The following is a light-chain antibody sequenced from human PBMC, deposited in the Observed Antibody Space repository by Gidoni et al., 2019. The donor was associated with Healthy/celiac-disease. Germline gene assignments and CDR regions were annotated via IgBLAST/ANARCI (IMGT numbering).Light chain of an antibody. CDR2: DAS. CDR3: QQRSNWPG. V-gene: IGKV3-11*01. Sequence: EIVLTQSPATLSLSPGERATLSCRARQSVSSSLAWYQQNPGQAPRLLIHDASNRATGIPARFSGSGSGTDFTLTISSLEPEDFAVYYCQQRSNWPGFXXXTRLEIK. CDR1: QSVSSS. J-gene: IGKJ5*01.